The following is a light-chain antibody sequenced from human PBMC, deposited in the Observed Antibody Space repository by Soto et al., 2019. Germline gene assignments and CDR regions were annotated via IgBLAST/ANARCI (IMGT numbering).Light chain of an antibody. CDR1: QSIDTW. CDR3: QQYNSYSPT. V-gene: IGKV1-5*03. CDR2: KAS. J-gene: IGKJ1*01. Sequence: DIQMTQSPSTLSASVGDRVTITCRASQSIDTWLAWHQQKPGQVPKLLIYKASRLESGVPSRFSGSGSETEFTLTISGLQPGDSATYYCQQYNSYSPTFGQGTKVDIK.